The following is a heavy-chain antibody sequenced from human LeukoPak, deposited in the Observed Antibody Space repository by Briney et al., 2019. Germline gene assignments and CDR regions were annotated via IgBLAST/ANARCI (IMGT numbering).Heavy chain of an antibody. Sequence: PGGSLRLSCAASGFTVSSNYISWVRQAPGKGLEWVSVIYSGGSTYYADSVKGRFTISRDNSKNTLYLQMNSLRAEDTAVYYCAAKTVNMVRGVMSWGQGTLVTVSS. CDR1: GFTVSSNY. CDR3: AAKTVNMVRGVMS. D-gene: IGHD3-10*01. CDR2: IYSGGST. J-gene: IGHJ4*02. V-gene: IGHV3-53*01.